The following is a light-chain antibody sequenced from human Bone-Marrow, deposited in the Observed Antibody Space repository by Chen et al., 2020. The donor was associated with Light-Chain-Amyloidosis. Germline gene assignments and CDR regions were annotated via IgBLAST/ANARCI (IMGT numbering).Light chain of an antibody. V-gene: IGLV4-69*02. J-gene: IGLJ3*02. CDR2: LNSDGSH. CDR3: QTWSTANWV. CDR1: SGHSSYA. Sequence: QLVLTQSPSASAPLGASVKLTCTLSSGHSSYAIAWHQQQPEKGPRYLMKLNSDGSHSKGDGIPDRFSGSSSGAERYLTITSLQSEDEADYYWQTWSTANWVFGGGTKLTVL.